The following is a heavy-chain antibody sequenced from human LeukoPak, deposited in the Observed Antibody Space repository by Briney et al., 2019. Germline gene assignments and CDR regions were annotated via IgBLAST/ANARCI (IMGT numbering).Heavy chain of an antibody. J-gene: IGHJ3*01. CDR3: ARHDSSGLYNAFDF. Sequence: SETLSLTCAVSGDSMISTNWWSWVRQPPGKGLELIGEIYHTGSTNYNPSLKSRVTISGDTSKNQFSLKLSSVTAADTAVYYCARHDSSGLYNAFDFWGQGTMVTVSS. D-gene: IGHD3-22*01. CDR2: IYHTGST. CDR1: GDSMISTNW. V-gene: IGHV4-4*02.